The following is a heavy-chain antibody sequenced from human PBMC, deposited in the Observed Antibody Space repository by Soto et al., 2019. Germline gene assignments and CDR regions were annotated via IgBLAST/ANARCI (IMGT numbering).Heavy chain of an antibody. Sequence: SETLSLTCTVSGGSISSGGYYWSWIRQHPGKGLEWIGYIYYSGSTYYNPSLKSRVTISVDTSKNQFSLKLSSVTAADTAVYYCERIRKEPAVPYAFDIWGQGTMVTVSS. D-gene: IGHD6-19*01. CDR2: IYYSGST. CDR1: GGSISSGGYY. V-gene: IGHV4-31*03. CDR3: ERIRKEPAVPYAFDI. J-gene: IGHJ3*02.